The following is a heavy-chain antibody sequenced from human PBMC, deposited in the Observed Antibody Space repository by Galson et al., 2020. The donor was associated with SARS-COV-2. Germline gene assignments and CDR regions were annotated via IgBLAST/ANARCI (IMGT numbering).Heavy chain of an antibody. J-gene: IGHJ4*02. CDR3: ARGAGPVTLVRGFIIAFDS. D-gene: IGHD3-10*01. Sequence: ASETLSLTCTVSDDSIRSGGYSWSWIRQHPGKGLEWIGHNSSSGTTNYNPSLKSRLTISVDTSKNQFSLNLSSVTAADTAVYYCARGAGPVTLVRGFIIAFDSWGQGTLVTVSS. V-gene: IGHV4-31*03. CDR1: DDSIRSGGYS. CDR2: NSSSGTT.